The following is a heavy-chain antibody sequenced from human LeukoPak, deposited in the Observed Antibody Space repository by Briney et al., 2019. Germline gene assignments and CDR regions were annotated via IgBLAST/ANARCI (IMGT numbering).Heavy chain of an antibody. Sequence: SETLSLTCTVSGGFISSYYWSWIRQPPGKGLEWIGYIYYSGSSNYNPSLKSRVTISVDTSKNQFSLKLSSVTAADTAVYYCTRDGGYYMDVWGKGTTVTVSS. V-gene: IGHV4-59*01. J-gene: IGHJ6*03. CDR1: GGFISSYY. D-gene: IGHD3-3*01. CDR2: IYYSGSS. CDR3: TRDGGYYMDV.